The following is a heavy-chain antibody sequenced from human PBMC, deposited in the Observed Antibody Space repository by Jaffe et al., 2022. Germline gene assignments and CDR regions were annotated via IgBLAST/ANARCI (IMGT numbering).Heavy chain of an antibody. D-gene: IGHD2-2*01. CDR2: IYYSATT. CDR3: ARHRYCTTTTCNFYFDY. J-gene: IGHJ4*02. CDR1: GGSITSYSYF. Sequence: QLQLQESGPGLVKPSETLSLTCTVSGGSITSYSYFWGWIRQPPGKGLEWIGSIYYSATTYYNPSLRSRVTISVDTSKNQFSLRLSSVTAADTAVYYCARHRYCTTTTCNFYFDYWGQGTLVTVSS. V-gene: IGHV4-39*01.